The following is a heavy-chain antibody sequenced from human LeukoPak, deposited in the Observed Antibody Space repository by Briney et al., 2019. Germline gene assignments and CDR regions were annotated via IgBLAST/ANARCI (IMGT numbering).Heavy chain of an antibody. V-gene: IGHV4-39*07. D-gene: IGHD3-10*01. J-gene: IGHJ4*02. CDR2: IYYSGST. Sequence: SETLSLTCTVSGGSISSSNYYWGWIRQPPGKGLEWIGSIYYSGSTYYSPSLKSRVTISVDTSKNQFSLKLSSVTAADTAVYYCARGGGYYFDYWGRGTLLTVSS. CDR3: ARGGGYYFDY. CDR1: GGSISSSNYY.